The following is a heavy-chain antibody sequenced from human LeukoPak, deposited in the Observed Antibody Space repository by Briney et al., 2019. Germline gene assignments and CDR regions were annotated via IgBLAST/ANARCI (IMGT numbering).Heavy chain of an antibody. CDR1: GVTFKTYG. D-gene: IGHD3-10*01. V-gene: IGHV3-30*18. Sequence: AETLTLSCKASGVTFKTYGKHWVRQPPGKGLEWIAFITHDGSKDFYFDPVKDRLTIFRDNTNKMVFLQMDSLGPDDKAVYYCGEDASSVARGDYFDHWGHGTLVTVSS. J-gene: IGHJ4*01. CDR3: GEDASSVARGDYFDH. CDR2: ITHDGSKD.